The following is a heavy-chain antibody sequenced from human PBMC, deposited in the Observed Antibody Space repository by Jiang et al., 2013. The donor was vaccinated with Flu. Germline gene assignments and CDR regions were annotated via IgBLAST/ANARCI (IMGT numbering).Heavy chain of an antibody. J-gene: IGHJ2*01. D-gene: IGHD6-13*01. CDR1: GGSISSGGYY. Sequence: GSGLVKPSQTLSLTCTVSGGSISSGGYYWSWIRQHPGKGLEWIGYIYYSGSTYYNPSLKSRVTISVDTSKNQFSLKLSSVTAADTAVYYCASNPGYSSSWYLPNWYFDLWGRGTLVTVSS. V-gene: IGHV4-31*03. CDR3: ASNPGYSSSWYLPNWYFDL. CDR2: IYYSGST.